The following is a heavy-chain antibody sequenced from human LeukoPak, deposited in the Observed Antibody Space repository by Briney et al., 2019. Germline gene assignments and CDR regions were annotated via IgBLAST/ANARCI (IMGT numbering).Heavy chain of an antibody. CDR2: IIPILGIA. CDR1: GGTFSSYA. Sequence: SVKVSCKAAGGTFSSYAISSVRQAPGQGLEWMGRIIPILGIANYAQKFQGRVTITTDESTSTAYMELSSLRSEDTAVYYCARETKIFGAVNGYFALWGRSTLVTVSS. D-gene: IGHD3-3*01. CDR3: ARETKIFGAVNGYFAL. J-gene: IGHJ2*01. V-gene: IGHV1-69*04.